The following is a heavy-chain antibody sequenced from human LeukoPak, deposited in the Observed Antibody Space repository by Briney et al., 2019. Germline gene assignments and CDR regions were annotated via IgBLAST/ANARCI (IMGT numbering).Heavy chain of an antibody. CDR1: GFTFSSYW. CDR2: ISYDGSNK. V-gene: IGHV3-30-3*01. D-gene: IGHD2-2*02. CDR3: ARERVVPAAIPQLGAFDI. J-gene: IGHJ3*02. Sequence: GGSLRLSCAASGFTFSSYWMSWVRQAPGKGLEWVAVISYDGSNKYYADSVKGRFTISRDNSKNTLYLQMNSLRAEDTAVYYCARERVVPAAIPQLGAFDIWGQGTMVTVSS.